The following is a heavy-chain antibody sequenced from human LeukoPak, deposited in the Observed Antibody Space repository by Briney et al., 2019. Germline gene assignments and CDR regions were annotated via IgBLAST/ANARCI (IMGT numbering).Heavy chain of an antibody. CDR2: IYHSGST. J-gene: IGHJ3*02. V-gene: IGHV4-30-2*01. CDR1: AGSTSSGDYS. CDR3: ARYCSGGSCYSGGAFDI. Sequence: SQTLPLTCAVSAGSTSSGDYSWSWLRQPPGKRLEWIGYIYHSGSTYYNPSLKSRVTISVDRSKNQFSLKLSSVTAADTAVYYCARYCSGGSCYSGGAFDIWGQGTMVTVSS. D-gene: IGHD2-15*01.